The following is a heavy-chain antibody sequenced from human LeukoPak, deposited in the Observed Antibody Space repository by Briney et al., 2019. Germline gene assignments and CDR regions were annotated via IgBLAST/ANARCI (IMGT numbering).Heavy chain of an antibody. CDR3: AREGVSVDLKG. D-gene: IGHD1-20*01. Sequence: VKPGGSLILSCAASGFAFSDYSMNWVRQAPGKGLEWVSSISSTSEYIYHADSVKGRFTISRDNAKNTLYLEMNSLRAEDTAVYYCAREGVSVDLKGWGQGTLVTVSS. CDR2: ISSTSEYI. V-gene: IGHV3-21*06. CDR1: GFAFSDYS. J-gene: IGHJ1*01.